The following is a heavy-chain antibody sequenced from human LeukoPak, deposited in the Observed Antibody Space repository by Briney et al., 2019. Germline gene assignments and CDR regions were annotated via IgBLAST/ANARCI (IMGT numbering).Heavy chain of an antibody. D-gene: IGHD3-10*01. CDR2: IYSSGT. V-gene: IGHV4-4*07. Sequence: SETLSLTCTVSGGSISSYYLSWIRQSAGKGLEWIGRIYSSGTNYNPSLKSRVTMSVDTSKNQFSLKLSSVTAADTAVYYCARDTYYYGSGSYRLDYWGQGTLVTVSS. J-gene: IGHJ4*02. CDR1: GGSISSYY. CDR3: ARDTYYYGSGSYRLDY.